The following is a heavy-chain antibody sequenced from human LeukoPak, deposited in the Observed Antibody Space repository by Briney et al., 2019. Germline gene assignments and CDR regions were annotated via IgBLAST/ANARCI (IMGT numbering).Heavy chain of an antibody. V-gene: IGHV3-9*01. CDR1: GFTFDDYA. Sequence: PGGSLRLSCAASGFTFDDYAMHWVRQAPGKGLEWVSGISWNSGSIGYADSVKGRFTISRDNSKNTLYLQMNSLRAEDTAVYYCARDQGYYYGSGVGDYYYYGMDVWGKGTTVTVSS. CDR2: ISWNSGSI. CDR3: ARDQGYYYGSGVGDYYYYGMDV. D-gene: IGHD3-10*01. J-gene: IGHJ6*04.